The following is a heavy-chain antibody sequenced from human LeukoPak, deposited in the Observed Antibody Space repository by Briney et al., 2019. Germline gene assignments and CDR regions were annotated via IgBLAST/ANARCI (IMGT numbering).Heavy chain of an antibody. J-gene: IGHJ4*02. Sequence: SETLSLTCTVSGGSISSGSYYWSWIRQPAGKGLEWIGRIYSSGSTNYNPSLKSRVTISLDTSKNQFSLKLSSVTAADTAVYYCARESLGWGGSDYWGQGTLVTVSS. CDR2: IYSSGST. CDR1: GGSISSGSYY. CDR3: ARESLGWGGSDY. V-gene: IGHV4-61*02. D-gene: IGHD3-3*01.